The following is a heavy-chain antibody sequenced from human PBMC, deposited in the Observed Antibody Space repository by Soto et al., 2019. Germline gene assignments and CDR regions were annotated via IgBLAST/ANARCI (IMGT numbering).Heavy chain of an antibody. CDR2: IGGSGVTT. CDR3: AKDRLSSPCSWFDP. J-gene: IGHJ5*02. CDR1: GFTFDNYA. V-gene: IGHV3-23*01. Sequence: EVQLLESGGGLVQPGGCLRLSCAASGFTFDNYAMSWVRQAQGKGLEWVSGIGGSGVTTYYAHSVKGRFTISRDNSKNTLYLQMNSLRAEDTAVYYCAKDRLSSPCSWFDPWGQGTLVTVSS. D-gene: IGHD5-12*01.